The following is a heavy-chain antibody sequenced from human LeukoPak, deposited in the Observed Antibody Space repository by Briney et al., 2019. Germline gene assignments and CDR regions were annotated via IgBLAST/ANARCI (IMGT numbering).Heavy chain of an antibody. V-gene: IGHV3-53*01. D-gene: IGHD4-23*01. CDR1: GFPLSSIY. Sequence: GGSLRLSCAASGFPLSSIYMSWVRQAPGKGLEWVSVIYSGGSTYYADSVKGRFTISRDNSKNTLYLQMNSLRAEDTAVYYCARWGDYGAKDWGQGTLVTVSS. CDR2: IYSGGST. CDR3: ARWGDYGAKD. J-gene: IGHJ4*02.